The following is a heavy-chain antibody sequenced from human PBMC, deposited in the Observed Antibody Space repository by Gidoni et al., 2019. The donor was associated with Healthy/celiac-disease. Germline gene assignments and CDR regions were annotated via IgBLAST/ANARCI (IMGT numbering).Heavy chain of an antibody. Sequence: VQLQESGSGLVKPSGTLSLTCAVSGGSIRSSNWWSWVRQPPGKGLEWIGEIYDSGSSNYNPSLKRRVTISVDKSKNQFSLKLSSVTAADTAVYYCARARTDVRPNPIDDAFDIWGQGTMVTVSS. D-gene: IGHD2-2*01. CDR1: GGSIRSSNW. CDR3: ARARTDVRPNPIDDAFDI. J-gene: IGHJ3*02. V-gene: IGHV4-4*02. CDR2: IYDSGSS.